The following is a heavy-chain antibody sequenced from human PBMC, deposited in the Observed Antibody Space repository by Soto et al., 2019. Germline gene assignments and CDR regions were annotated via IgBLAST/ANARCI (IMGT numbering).Heavy chain of an antibody. CDR1: GFTFSSHA. Sequence: GGSLSLSCSASGFTFSSHAKHWVRQAPGKGLEYVSGISSTGGSTYYADSVKGRFAISRDNSKNTLSLQMSSLRAEDTAVYYCLRNLNYWGQGTLVTVSS. CDR3: LRNLNY. V-gene: IGHV3-64D*08. D-gene: IGHD1-7*01. J-gene: IGHJ4*02. CDR2: ISSTGGST.